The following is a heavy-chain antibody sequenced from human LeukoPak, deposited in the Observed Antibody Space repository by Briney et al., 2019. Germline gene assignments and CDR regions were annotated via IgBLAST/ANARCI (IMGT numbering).Heavy chain of an antibody. CDR3: ARGSLYSYGPYYYYYMDV. J-gene: IGHJ6*03. D-gene: IGHD5-18*01. Sequence: SETLSLTCSVSGGPITVYHWIWIRQPPGKGLEFIGYIHYTGSTNYNSSLTSRISISTDTSKNQFSLKLSSVTAADTAVYYCARGSLYSYGPYYYYYMDVWGKGTTVTVSS. CDR2: IHYTGST. V-gene: IGHV4-59*12. CDR1: GGPITVYH.